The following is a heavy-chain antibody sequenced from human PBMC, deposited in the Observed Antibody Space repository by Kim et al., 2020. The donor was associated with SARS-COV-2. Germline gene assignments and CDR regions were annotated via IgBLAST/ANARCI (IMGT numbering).Heavy chain of an antibody. CDR1: GFTFSSYA. V-gene: IGHV3-30*04. CDR2: ISYDGSNK. J-gene: IGHJ6*02. CDR3: ARDRPRGSSGYFNYYYGMDV. D-gene: IGHD3-22*01. Sequence: GGSLRLSCAASGFTFSSYAMHWVRQAPGKGLEWVAVISYDGSNKYYVDSVKGRFTISRDNSKNTLYLQMNSLRAEDTAVYYCARDRPRGSSGYFNYYYGMDVWGQGTTVTVSS.